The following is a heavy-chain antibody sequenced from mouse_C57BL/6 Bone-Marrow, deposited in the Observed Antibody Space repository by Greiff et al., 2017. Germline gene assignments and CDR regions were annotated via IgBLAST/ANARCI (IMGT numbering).Heavy chain of an antibody. J-gene: IGHJ4*01. CDR1: GFTFSSYA. CDR3: ARGELDYYAMDY. CDR2: ISDGGSYT. V-gene: IGHV5-4*03. Sequence: DVKLQESGGGLVKPGGSLKLSCAASGFTFSSYAMSWVRQTPEKRLEWVATISDGGSYTYYPDNVKGRFTISRDNAKNNLYLQMSHLKSEDTAMYYCARGELDYYAMDYWGQGTSVTVSS.